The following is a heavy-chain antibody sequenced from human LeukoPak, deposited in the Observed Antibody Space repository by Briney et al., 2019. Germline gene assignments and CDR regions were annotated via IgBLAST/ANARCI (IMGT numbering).Heavy chain of an antibody. CDR1: GGSFSGYY. J-gene: IGHJ3*02. CDR3: ARDGPGYWAFDI. CDR2: INHSGST. Sequence: PSETLSLTCAVYGGSFSGYYWSWIRQPPGKGLEWIGEINHSGSTNYNPSLKSRVTISVDTSKNQFSLKLSSVTAADTAVYYCARDGPGYWAFDIWGQGTMVTVSS. D-gene: IGHD6-13*01. V-gene: IGHV4-34*01.